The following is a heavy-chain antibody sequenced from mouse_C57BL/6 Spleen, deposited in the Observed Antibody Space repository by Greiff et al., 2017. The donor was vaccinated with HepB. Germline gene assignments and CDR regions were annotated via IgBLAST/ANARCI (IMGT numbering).Heavy chain of an antibody. Sequence: QVQLQQPGAELVRPGTSVKLSCKASGYTFTSYWMHWVKQRPGQGLEWIGVIDPSDSYTNYNQKFKGKATLTVDTSSSTAYMQLSSLTSEDSAVYYCVLGGYSNFDYWGQGTTLTVSS. CDR3: VLGGYSNFDY. CDR1: GYTFTSYW. J-gene: IGHJ2*01. D-gene: IGHD2-5*01. V-gene: IGHV1-59*01. CDR2: IDPSDSYT.